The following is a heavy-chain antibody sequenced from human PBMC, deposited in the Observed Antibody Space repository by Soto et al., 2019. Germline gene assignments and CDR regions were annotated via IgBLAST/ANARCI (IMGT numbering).Heavy chain of an antibody. Sequence: EVQLVESGGGLVKPGGSLRLSCTVSGFNFNNAWMSWVRQAPGKGLEWVGRIRSKSDGGTTDYAAPVQGRLTISRDDSKNMLFLQMDSLKTEDTAVYYCTTAFPHGSCASGVCSLWDFWGRGTLVTVSS. CDR3: TTAFPHGSCASGVCSLWDF. CDR2: IRSKSDGGTT. D-gene: IGHD2-8*01. J-gene: IGHJ4*02. CDR1: GFNFNNAW. V-gene: IGHV3-15*01.